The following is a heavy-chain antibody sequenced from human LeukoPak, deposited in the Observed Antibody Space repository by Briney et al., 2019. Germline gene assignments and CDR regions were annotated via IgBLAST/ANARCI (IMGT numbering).Heavy chain of an antibody. CDR3: ARLRGYSYGYGDY. D-gene: IGHD5-18*01. V-gene: IGHV3-48*04. CDR1: GFTFSSYI. Sequence: GGSLRHSCAASGFTFSSYIMMWLPPAPGKGLEWVSYISSSGNTIDYADSVKGRFTISRDNAKNSLYLQMVSLRAEDTAVYYCARLRGYSYGYGDYWGQGTLVTVSS. J-gene: IGHJ4*02. CDR2: ISSSGNTI.